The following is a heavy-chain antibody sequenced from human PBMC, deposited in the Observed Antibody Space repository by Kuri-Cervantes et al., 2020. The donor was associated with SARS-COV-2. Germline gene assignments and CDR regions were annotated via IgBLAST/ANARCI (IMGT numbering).Heavy chain of an antibody. CDR3: ARQGSGGNDALDI. Sequence: ASVKVSCKASGYTFTNNDINWVRQASGQGLEWMGWMNPDTGNAGYAQKFQGRVTLTRITSISTAYMELRSLRSDDTAVYYCARQGSGGNDALDIWGQGTMVTVSS. CDR1: GYTFTNND. V-gene: IGHV1-8*02. D-gene: IGHD1-26*01. CDR2: MNPDTGNA. J-gene: IGHJ3*02.